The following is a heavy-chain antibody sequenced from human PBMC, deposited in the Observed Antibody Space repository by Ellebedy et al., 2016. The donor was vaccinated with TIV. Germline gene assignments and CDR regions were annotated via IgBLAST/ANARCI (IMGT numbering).Heavy chain of an antibody. J-gene: IGHJ4*02. V-gene: IGHV3-21*01. CDR2: ISSSSSYI. Sequence: GGSLRLSXAASGFTFSSYSMNWVRQAPGKGLEWVSSISSSSSYIYYADSVKGRFTISRDNAKNSLYLQMNSLRAEDTAVYYCARDRGSGGTFNYWGQGTLVTVSS. CDR3: ARDRGSGGTFNY. D-gene: IGHD3-10*01. CDR1: GFTFSSYS.